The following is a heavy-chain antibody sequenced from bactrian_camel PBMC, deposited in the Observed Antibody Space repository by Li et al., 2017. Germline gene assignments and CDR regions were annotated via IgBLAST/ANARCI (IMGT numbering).Heavy chain of an antibody. CDR2: IRPGATTT. CDR3: AAQFLEASCAVVHAIDN. CDR1: GYTYSGHC. D-gene: IGHD2*01. V-gene: IGHV3S1*01. Sequence: HVQLVESGGGSVQAGGSLRLSCAFSGYTYSGHCVGWFRQVPGKEREGVASIRPGATTTAYASSVRGRFSISLDTAKNTVFLQMNSLKPEDTATYYCAAQFLEASCAVVHAIDNWGQGTQVTVS. J-gene: IGHJ4*01.